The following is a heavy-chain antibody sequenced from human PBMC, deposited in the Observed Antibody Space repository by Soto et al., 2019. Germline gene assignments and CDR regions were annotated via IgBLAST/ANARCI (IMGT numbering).Heavy chain of an antibody. CDR3: AILRMGIAAAGPEFFLDPKAHSFDY. CDR1: GYTFTGYY. J-gene: IGHJ4*02. V-gene: IGHV1-2*04. D-gene: IGHD6-13*01. Sequence: ASVKVSCKASGYTFTGYYMHWVRQAPGQGLEWMGWINPNSGGTNYAQKFQGWVTMTRDTSISTAYMELSRLRSDDTAVYYCAILRMGIAAAGPEFFLDPKAHSFDYWGQGTLVTVSS. CDR2: INPNSGGT.